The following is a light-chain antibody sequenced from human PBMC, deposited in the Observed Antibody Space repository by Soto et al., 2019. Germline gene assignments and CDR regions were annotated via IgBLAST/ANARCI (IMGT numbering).Light chain of an antibody. J-gene: IGLJ1*01. CDR2: EGS. V-gene: IGLV2-23*01. Sequence: QSALTQPASVSGSPGQSITISCTGTSSDVGSYNLVSWYQHHPGKAPKLMIYEGSNRPSGVSNRFSASKSGNTASLTISGLQAEDEADYYCCSYAGPRTYVVGTGTKLTVL. CDR1: SSDVGSYNL. CDR3: CSYAGPRTYV.